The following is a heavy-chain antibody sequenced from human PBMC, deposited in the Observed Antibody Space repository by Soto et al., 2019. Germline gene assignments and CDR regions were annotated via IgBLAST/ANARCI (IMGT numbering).Heavy chain of an antibody. CDR1: GYSFTNYW. CDR2: IYPGDPDT. Sequence: PGESLKISCKGSGYSFTNYWIGWVRQMPGRGLEWMGIIYPGDPDTRYNPSFEGQVTISADKSISTAYLQWSSLKASDTAIYYCARPWCSGATCYRGVDYGMDVWGQGTTVTVSS. D-gene: IGHD2-2*02. CDR3: ARPWCSGATCYRGVDYGMDV. J-gene: IGHJ6*02. V-gene: IGHV5-51*01.